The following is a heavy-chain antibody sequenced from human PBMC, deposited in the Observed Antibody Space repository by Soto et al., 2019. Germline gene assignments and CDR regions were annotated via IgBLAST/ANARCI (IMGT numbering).Heavy chain of an antibody. D-gene: IGHD3-22*01. CDR1: GFTFSSYE. CDR3: ARDYYDSSGYARNHDAFDI. CDR2: ISSSGSTI. J-gene: IGHJ3*02. Sequence: EVQLVESGGGLVQPGGSLRLSCAASGFTFSSYEMNWVRQAPGKGLEWVSYISSSGSTIYYADSVKGRFTISRDNAKNSLYLQMNSLRADDTAVYYCARDYYDSSGYARNHDAFDIWGQGTMVTVSS. V-gene: IGHV3-48*03.